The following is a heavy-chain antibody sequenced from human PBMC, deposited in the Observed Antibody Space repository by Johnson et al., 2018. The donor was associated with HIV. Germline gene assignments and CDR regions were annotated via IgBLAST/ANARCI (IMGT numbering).Heavy chain of an antibody. CDR3: AIPYFHDSGVYH. Sequence: VQLVESGGGLVQPGGSLRLSCAASGFTFSMYAMHWVRQAPGKGLEYVSAISSNGGNTYYADSVKDRFTISRDNSKNPLYLEMGSLRAEDMGVYYCAIPYFHDSGVYHWGQGTMVTVSS. CDR2: ISSNGGNT. D-gene: IGHD3-22*01. CDR1: GFTFSMYA. V-gene: IGHV3-64*07. J-gene: IGHJ3*01.